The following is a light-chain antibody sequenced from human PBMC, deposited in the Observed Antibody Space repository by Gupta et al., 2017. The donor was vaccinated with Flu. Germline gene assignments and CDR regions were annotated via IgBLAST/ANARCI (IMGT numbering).Light chain of an antibody. CDR1: SSNLGPNT. Sequence: RVTISCSVTSSNLGPNTVNECQQLPGTAPNLLIYSNNQRPAGVPERFSGSKSGTSASLAISGLQAEDEAAYYCTAWDDILNGPGFGGGTELTVL. V-gene: IGLV1-44*01. CDR2: SNN. CDR3: TAWDDILNGPG. J-gene: IGLJ2*01.